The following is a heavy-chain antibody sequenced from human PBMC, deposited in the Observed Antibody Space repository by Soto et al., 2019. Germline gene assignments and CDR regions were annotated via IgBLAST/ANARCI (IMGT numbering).Heavy chain of an antibody. D-gene: IGHD2-15*01. CDR3: ARVVGRYCSGGSCSENWFDP. V-gene: IGHV4-31*03. J-gene: IGHJ5*02. CDR2: IYYSGST. CDR1: GGSISSGGYY. Sequence: SETLSLTCTVSGGSISSGGYYWSWIRQHPGKGLEWIGYIYYSGSTYYNPSLKSRVTISVDTSKNQFSLKLSSVTAADTAVYYCARVVGRYCSGGSCSENWFDPCGQGTLVTVSS.